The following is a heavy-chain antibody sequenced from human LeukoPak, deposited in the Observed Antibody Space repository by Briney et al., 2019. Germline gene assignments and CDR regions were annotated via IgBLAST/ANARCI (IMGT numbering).Heavy chain of an antibody. CDR2: ISSSGSTI. CDR3: ASINHSNYVVYYYYYMDV. J-gene: IGHJ6*03. V-gene: IGHV3-11*01. Sequence: GGSLRLSCAASGFTFSDYYMSWIRQAPGKGLKWVSYISSSGSTIYYADPVKGRFTISRDNAKNSLYLQMNSLRAEDTAVYYCASINHSNYVVYYYYYMDVWGKGTTVTVSS. CDR1: GFTFSDYY. D-gene: IGHD4-11*01.